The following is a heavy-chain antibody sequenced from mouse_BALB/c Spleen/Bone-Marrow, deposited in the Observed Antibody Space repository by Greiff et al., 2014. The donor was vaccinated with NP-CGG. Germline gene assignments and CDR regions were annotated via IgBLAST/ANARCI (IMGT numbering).Heavy chain of an antibody. CDR2: ISSGSSTV. V-gene: IGHV5-17*02. CDR3: ARSRGNCEDFDY. D-gene: IGHD2-1*01. CDR1: GFPFRSFG. Sequence: EVQLVESGGGLVQPGGSRKLSCAASGFPFRSFGMHWVRQAPEKGLEWVAYISSGSSTVFYADTVKGRFTVSRDNPKNTLFLQMSSLRSEDTAMYYCARSRGNCEDFDYWGQGTTLTVSS. J-gene: IGHJ2*01.